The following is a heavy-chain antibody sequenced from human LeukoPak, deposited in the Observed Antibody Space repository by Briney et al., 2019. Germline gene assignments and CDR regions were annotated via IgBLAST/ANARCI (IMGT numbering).Heavy chain of an antibody. V-gene: IGHV3-30*02. CDR2: IRYDGTNK. CDR3: ARDPRTVRI. CDR1: GFIFSNYA. J-gene: IGHJ4*02. Sequence: PGGSLRLSCAASGFIFSNYAMHWVRQAPGKGLEWVAFIRYDGTNKYYADSVKGRFTISRDNAKNSLYLQMNSLRVEDTAVYYCARDPRTVRIWGQGTLVTVSS. D-gene: IGHD1-1*01.